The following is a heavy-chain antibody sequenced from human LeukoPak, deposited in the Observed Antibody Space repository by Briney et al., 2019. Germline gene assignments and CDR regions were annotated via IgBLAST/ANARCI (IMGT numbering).Heavy chain of an antibody. CDR1: GVSINTYF. CDR2: VYYTGIT. Sequence: SETLSLTCTVSGVSINTYFWSWIRQPPGKGLEWIGYVYYTGITNYNPSLKSRVSISLDTSKNQSSLRLNSVTAAETAVYYCASQLGGTTFHWGQGTLVSVSS. J-gene: IGHJ4*02. CDR3: ASQLGGTTFH. V-gene: IGHV4-59*01. D-gene: IGHD1/OR15-1a*01.